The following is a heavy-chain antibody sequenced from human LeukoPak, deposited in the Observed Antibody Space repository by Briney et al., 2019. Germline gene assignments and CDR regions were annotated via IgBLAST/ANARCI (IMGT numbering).Heavy chain of an antibody. CDR3: ARVPRLRLLHDAFDI. CDR2: INHSGST. Sequence: SETLSLTCAVYGGSFSGYYWSWIRQPPGKGLEWIGEINHSGSTNYNPSLKSRVTISVDTSKNQFSLQLNSVTPEDTAVYYCARVPRLRLLHDAFDIWGQGTMVTVSS. V-gene: IGHV4-34*01. D-gene: IGHD5-12*01. J-gene: IGHJ3*02. CDR1: GGSFSGYY.